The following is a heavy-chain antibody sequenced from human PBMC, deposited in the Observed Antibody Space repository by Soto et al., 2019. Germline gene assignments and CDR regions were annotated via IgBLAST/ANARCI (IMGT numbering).Heavy chain of an antibody. V-gene: IGHV1-18*01. D-gene: IGHD6-19*01. CDR2: FSAYNGNT. CDR3: ARVSKRSRWYVDYFAY. J-gene: IGHJ4*02. CDR1: GYTFTSYG. Sequence: ASVKVSCKASGYTFTSYGISWVRQAPGQGLEWMGWFSAYNGNTNYAQKLQGRVTMTTDTSTNTAYMELRSLSSDDTALYYCARVSKRSRWYVDYFAYWGQGTLVTVSS.